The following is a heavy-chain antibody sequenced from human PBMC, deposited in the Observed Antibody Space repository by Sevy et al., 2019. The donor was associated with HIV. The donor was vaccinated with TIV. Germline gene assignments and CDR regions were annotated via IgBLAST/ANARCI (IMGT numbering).Heavy chain of an antibody. V-gene: IGHV6-1*01. J-gene: IGHJ6*02. CDR1: GDSVSSYRAS. CDR3: AERTNDVYYYSMDV. Sequence: SQTLSLTCAISGDSVSSYRASWNWIRQSPSRGLEWLGRTYYRSKWFNDYATSVKSRITINADTSKNQFSLQLNSVTPEDTAVYYCAERTNDVYYYSMDVWAQGTTVTVSS. CDR2: TYYRSKWFN.